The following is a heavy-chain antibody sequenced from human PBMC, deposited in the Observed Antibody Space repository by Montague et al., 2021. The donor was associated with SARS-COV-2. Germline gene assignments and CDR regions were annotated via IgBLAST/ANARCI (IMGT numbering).Heavy chain of an antibody. CDR3: TSGREGNYNVMDV. Sequence: CAISGDSVSSNSATWNWVRQSPSRGLEWLGRTYYRSKWYNDYAVXXRGRVTINPDTPKNQFSLQLNSVTPEDTVIYYCTSGREGNYNVMDVWGQGTTVTVSS. J-gene: IGHJ6*02. CDR1: GDSVSSNSAT. D-gene: IGHD1-1*01. V-gene: IGHV6-1*01. CDR2: TYYRSKWYN.